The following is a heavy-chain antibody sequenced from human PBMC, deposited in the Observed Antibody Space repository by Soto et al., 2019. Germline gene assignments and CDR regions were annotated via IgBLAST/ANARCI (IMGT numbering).Heavy chain of an antibody. D-gene: IGHD4-17*01. J-gene: IGHJ3*02. Sequence: EVQLLESGGRLVPPGGSLRLSCAGSRFSFSNYAMTWARQAPGEGLEWVSSITGSGGGTTYADSVKGRFTISRDNSKNILYLHMDSLSADDTAVYYCSTDPNGDYIGAFDNWGQGTMVSVSS. V-gene: IGHV3-23*01. CDR3: STDPNGDYIGAFDN. CDR2: ITGSGGGT. CDR1: RFSFSNYA.